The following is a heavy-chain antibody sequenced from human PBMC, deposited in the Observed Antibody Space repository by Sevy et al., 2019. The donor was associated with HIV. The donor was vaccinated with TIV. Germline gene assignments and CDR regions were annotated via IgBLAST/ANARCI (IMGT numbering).Heavy chain of an antibody. CDR2: IYYSGST. J-gene: IGHJ4*02. CDR3: ARAESIAARRFFDY. V-gene: IGHV4-59*01. CDR1: GGSISSYY. D-gene: IGHD6-6*01. Sequence: SETLSLTCTVSGGSISSYYWSWIRQPPGKGLEWIGYIYYSGSTNYSPSLKSRVTISVDTSKNQFSLKLSSVTAADTAVYYCARAESIAARRFFDYWGQGTLVTVSS.